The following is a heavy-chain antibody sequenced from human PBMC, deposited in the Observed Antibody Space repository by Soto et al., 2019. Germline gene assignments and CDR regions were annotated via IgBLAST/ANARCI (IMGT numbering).Heavy chain of an antibody. CDR2: IYYSGST. CDR3: ARESVLHCSSTSCFPGHYFDY. V-gene: IGHV4-59*01. D-gene: IGHD2-2*01. J-gene: IGHJ4*02. Sequence: SETLSLTCTVSGGSISSYYWSWIRQPPGKGLEWIGYIYYSGSTNYNPSLKSRVTISVDTSKNQFSLKLSSVTAADTAVYYCARESVLHCSSTSCFPGHYFDYWGKGTLVTVST. CDR1: GGSISSYY.